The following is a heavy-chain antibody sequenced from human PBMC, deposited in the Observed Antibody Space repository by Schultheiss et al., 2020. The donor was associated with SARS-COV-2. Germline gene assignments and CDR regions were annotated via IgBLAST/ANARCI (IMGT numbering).Heavy chain of an antibody. CDR2: INHSGST. Sequence: SETLSLTCTVSGGSISSYYWSWIRQPPGKGLEWIGEINHSGSTNYNPSLKSRVTISVDTSKNQFSLKLTSVTAADTALYYCARGGNCSSTSCYPDYWGQGTLVTVSS. CDR1: GGSISSYY. J-gene: IGHJ4*02. V-gene: IGHV4-59*01. CDR3: ARGGNCSSTSCYPDY. D-gene: IGHD2-2*01.